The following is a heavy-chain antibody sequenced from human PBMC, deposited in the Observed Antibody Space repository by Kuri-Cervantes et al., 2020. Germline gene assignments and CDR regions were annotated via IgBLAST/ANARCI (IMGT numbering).Heavy chain of an antibody. D-gene: IGHD4-17*01. Sequence: GESLKISCAASGFTFSSYWMSWVRQAPGKGLEWVANIKQDGSEKYYVDSVKGRFTISRDNAKNSLYLQMNSLRAEDTAVYYCAKSPNYGDYVNYYYYGMDVWGQGTTVTVSS. J-gene: IGHJ6*02. V-gene: IGHV3-7*03. CDR1: GFTFSSYW. CDR3: AKSPNYGDYVNYYYYGMDV. CDR2: IKQDGSEK.